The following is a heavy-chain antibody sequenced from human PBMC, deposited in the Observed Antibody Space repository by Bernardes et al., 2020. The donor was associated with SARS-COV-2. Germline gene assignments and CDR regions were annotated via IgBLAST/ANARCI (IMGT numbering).Heavy chain of an antibody. J-gene: IGHJ4*02. CDR3: AKDAGWYPGGYDY. V-gene: IGHV3-9*01. CDR1: GFTFDDYA. Sequence: SLRLSCAASGFTFDDYAMHWVRQAPGKGLEWVSGISWKSGSIGYADSVKGRFTISRDNAKNSLYLQMNSLRAEDTALYYCAKDAGWYPGGYDYWGQGTLVTVSS. CDR2: ISWKSGSI. D-gene: IGHD2-15*01.